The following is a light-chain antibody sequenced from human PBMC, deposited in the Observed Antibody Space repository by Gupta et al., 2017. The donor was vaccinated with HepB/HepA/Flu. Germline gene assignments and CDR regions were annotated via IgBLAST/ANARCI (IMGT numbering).Light chain of an antibody. Sequence: QTVVTQEPSFSVSPGGTVTLTGGLSSGSVSTSYYPSWYQQTPGQAPRTLMYSTNTRSSGVPDRFSGSILGNKAALTTTGAQADDESHYYCVLYMGSGISVFGGGTKLTVL. CDR2: STN. CDR3: VLYMGSGISV. J-gene: IGLJ2*01. V-gene: IGLV8-61*01. CDR1: SGSVSTSYY.